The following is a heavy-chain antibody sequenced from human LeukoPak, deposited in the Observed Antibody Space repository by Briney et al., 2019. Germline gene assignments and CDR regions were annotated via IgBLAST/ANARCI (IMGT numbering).Heavy chain of an antibody. CDR2: ISNDGSSI. V-gene: IGHV3-30*18. J-gene: IGHJ4*02. CDR3: AKELRGGSIWRYYFDY. CDR1: GFTFSNYG. D-gene: IGHD6-13*01. Sequence: PGRSLRLSCAASGFTFSNYGMHWVRQAPGKGLEWVALISNDGSSIYYADSVKGRFTISRDNSKNTLYLQMNSLRAEDTAVYYCAKELRGGSIWRYYFDYWGQGTLVTVSS.